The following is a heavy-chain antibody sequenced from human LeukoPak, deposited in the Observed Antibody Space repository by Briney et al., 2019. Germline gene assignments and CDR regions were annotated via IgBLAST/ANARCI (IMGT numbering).Heavy chain of an antibody. CDR2: ISSSSSYI. J-gene: IGHJ4*02. D-gene: IGHD4-17*01. Sequence: GGSLRLSCAASGFTFSSYSMNWVRQAPGKGLEWVSSISSSSSYIYYADSVKGRFTISRDNSKSTLYLQMNSLRAEDTAVYYCAKPTTVTTPEGYWGQGTLVTVSS. CDR3: AKPTTVTTPEGY. V-gene: IGHV3-21*04. CDR1: GFTFSSYS.